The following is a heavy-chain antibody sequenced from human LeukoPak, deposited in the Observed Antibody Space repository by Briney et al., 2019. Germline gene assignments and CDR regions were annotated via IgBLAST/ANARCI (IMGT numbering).Heavy chain of an antibody. CDR3: AKPISGGLAVTADWFHP. Sequence: GGSLRLSCAASGFAFSFYAMSWLRQPPGKGLEWVSTINANSGTASYAASVRGRFTISRDNSKNTLYLQVNTLRADDTATYYCAKPISGGLAVTADWFHPWGQGTLVVVSS. V-gene: IGHV3-23*01. J-gene: IGHJ5*01. CDR1: GFAFSFYA. D-gene: IGHD6-19*01. CDR2: INANSGTA.